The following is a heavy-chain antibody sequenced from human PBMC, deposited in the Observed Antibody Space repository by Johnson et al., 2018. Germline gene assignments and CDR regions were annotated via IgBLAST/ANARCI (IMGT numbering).Heavy chain of an antibody. D-gene: IGHD5-18*01. Sequence: EVQLLETGGGSVQPGGSLRLSCAASGFAFSSYWMHWVRQAPGKGLVWVSRINSDGSTSYADSVKGRFTISRDNAKNTLYLQMNSLRAEDTAVYYCARDGYGPRWVHYYYMDVWGKGSTVTVSS. J-gene: IGHJ6*03. CDR3: ARDGYGPRWVHYYYMDV. CDR1: GFAFSSYW. CDR2: INSDGST. V-gene: IGHV3-74*01.